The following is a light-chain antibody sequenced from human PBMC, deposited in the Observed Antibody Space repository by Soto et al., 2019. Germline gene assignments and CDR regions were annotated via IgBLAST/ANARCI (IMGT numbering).Light chain of an antibody. CDR1: SSDVGSYNL. V-gene: IGLV2-23*01. CDR2: EGS. J-gene: IGLJ1*01. CDR3: CSYAGSSTYI. Sequence: QSALTQPASVSGSPGQSITISCTRTSSDVGSYNLVSWYQQHPGKAPKLMIYEGSKRPSGVSNRFSGSKSGNTASLTISGLQAEDEADYHCCSYAGSSTYIFGTGTKLTVL.